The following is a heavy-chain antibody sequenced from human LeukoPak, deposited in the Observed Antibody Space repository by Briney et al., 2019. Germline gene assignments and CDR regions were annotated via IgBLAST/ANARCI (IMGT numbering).Heavy chain of an antibody. J-gene: IGHJ3*02. V-gene: IGHV3-30*04. D-gene: IGHD4-17*01. CDR3: RGTVTTGNRDAFDI. CDR1: GFTFSSYA. CDR2: ISYDGSNK. Sequence: RSGGSLRLSCAASGFTFSSYAMHWVRQAPGKGLEWVAVISYDGSNKYYADSVKGRFTISRDNSKNTLYLQMNSLRAEDTAVYYCRGTVTTGNRDAFDIWGQGTMVTVSS.